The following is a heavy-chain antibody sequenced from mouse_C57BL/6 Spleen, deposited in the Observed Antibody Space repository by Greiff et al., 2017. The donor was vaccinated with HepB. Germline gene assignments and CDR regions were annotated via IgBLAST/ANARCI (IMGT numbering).Heavy chain of an antibody. D-gene: IGHD1-1*01. Sequence: VQLQQSGAELVRPGASVKLSCTASGFNIKDDYMHWVKQRPEQGLEWIGWIDPENGDTEYASKFQGKATITADTSSNTAYLQLSSLTSEDTAVYYCTSPLTTVVATNAYWGQGTLVTVSA. CDR1: GFNIKDDY. CDR2: IDPENGDT. J-gene: IGHJ3*01. V-gene: IGHV14-4*01. CDR3: TSPLTTVVATNAY.